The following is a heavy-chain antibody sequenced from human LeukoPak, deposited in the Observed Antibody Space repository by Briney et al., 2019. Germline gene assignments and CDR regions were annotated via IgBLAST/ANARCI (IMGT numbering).Heavy chain of an antibody. V-gene: IGHV5-10-1*01. J-gene: IGHJ5*02. CDR3: ARHGRESGHLNRFDP. Sequence: GESLKISCKGSGYSFTSYWISWVRQMPGKGLEWMGRIDPSDSYKNYSPSFQGHVTISSDKSISTAYLQWSSLKASDTAMYYCARHGRESGHLNRFDPWGQGTLVTVSS. CDR1: GYSFTSYW. CDR2: IDPSDSYK. D-gene: IGHD1-26*01.